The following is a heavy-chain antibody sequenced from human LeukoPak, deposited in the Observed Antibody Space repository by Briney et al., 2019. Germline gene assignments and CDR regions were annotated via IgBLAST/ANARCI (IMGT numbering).Heavy chain of an antibody. J-gene: IGHJ4*02. CDR2: ISYGSIYI. CDR3: ARANTNGYTYGNFDY. Sequence: GAPLRPSCAASAFTFSTYSMNWVRQDPGKGLESVSSISYGSIYIYYADSVKGRFTISRDDAQNSLYLQLNSLRAEDSALYYCARANTNGYTYGNFDYWGQGTLVTVSS. V-gene: IGHV3-21*01. CDR1: AFTFSTYS. D-gene: IGHD5-18*01.